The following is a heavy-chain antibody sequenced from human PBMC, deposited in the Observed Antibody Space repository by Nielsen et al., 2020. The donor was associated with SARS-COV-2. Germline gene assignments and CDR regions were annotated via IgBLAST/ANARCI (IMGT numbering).Heavy chain of an antibody. V-gene: IGHV4-31*03. CDR2: IYYSGST. J-gene: IGHJ4*02. CDR3: ARGGSGNWNYAKKFDY. Sequence: SKTLSLTCTVSGGSISSGGYYWSWIRQHPGKGLEWIGYIYYSGSTYYNPSLKSRVTISVDTSKNQFSLKLSSVTAADTAVYYCARGGSGNWNYAKKFDYWGQGTLVTVSS. D-gene: IGHD1-7*01. CDR1: GGSISSGGYY.